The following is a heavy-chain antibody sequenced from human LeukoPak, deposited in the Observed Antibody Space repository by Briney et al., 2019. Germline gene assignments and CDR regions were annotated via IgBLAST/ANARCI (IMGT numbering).Heavy chain of an antibody. D-gene: IGHD3-9*01. Sequence: GASVKVSCKASGYTFTSYGISWVRQAPGQGLEWMGWISAYNGNTNYAQKLQGRVTMTTDTSTSTAYMELRSLRSDDTAVYYRARAPTYYDILTGYYAPANFDYWGQGTLVTVSS. CDR1: GYTFTSYG. CDR2: ISAYNGNT. J-gene: IGHJ4*02. CDR3: ARAPTYYDILTGYYAPANFDY. V-gene: IGHV1-18*01.